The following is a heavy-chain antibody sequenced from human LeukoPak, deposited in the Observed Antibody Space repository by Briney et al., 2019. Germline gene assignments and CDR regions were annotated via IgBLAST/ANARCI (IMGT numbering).Heavy chain of an antibody. J-gene: IGHJ6*02. CDR2: ISGSGGST. CDR1: GFTFSSYA. Sequence: GGSLRLSCAASGFTFSSYAMSWVRQAPGKGLEWVSAISGSGGSTYYADSVKGRFTISRDNSKNTLYLQMNSLRAEDTALYYCAKDRRYYDFWSGYYTSTGMDVWGQGTTVTVSS. D-gene: IGHD3-3*01. V-gene: IGHV3-23*01. CDR3: AKDRRYYDFWSGYYTSTGMDV.